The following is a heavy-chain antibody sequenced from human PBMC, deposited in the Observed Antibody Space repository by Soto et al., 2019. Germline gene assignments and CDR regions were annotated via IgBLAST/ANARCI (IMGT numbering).Heavy chain of an antibody. CDR1: GYTFTSYA. Sequence: QVQLVQSGAEVKKPGASVKVSCKASGYTFTSYAMHWVRQAPGQRLEWMGWINAGNGNTKYSQKFQGRVTITRDTSASTAYMELSSLRSEDTAVYYCAREEAYYDFWSGYAPWGQGTLVTVSS. D-gene: IGHD3-3*01. CDR2: INAGNGNT. V-gene: IGHV1-3*01. J-gene: IGHJ5*02. CDR3: AREEAYYDFWSGYAP.